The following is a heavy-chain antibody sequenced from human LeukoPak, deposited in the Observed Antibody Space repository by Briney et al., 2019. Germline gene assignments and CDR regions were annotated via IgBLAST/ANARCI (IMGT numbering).Heavy chain of an antibody. CDR3: AKEAYRYGYLDY. V-gene: IGHV3-30*18. CDR1: GFTFSYYG. CDR2: ISYDGINK. J-gene: IGHJ4*02. D-gene: IGHD5-18*01. Sequence: GGSLRLSCAASGFTFSYYGMHWVRQAPGKGLEWVALISYDGINKNYADSVKGRFTISRDNSKTTLYLQMNSLRAEDTAVYYCAKEAYRYGYLDYWGQGILVTVSS.